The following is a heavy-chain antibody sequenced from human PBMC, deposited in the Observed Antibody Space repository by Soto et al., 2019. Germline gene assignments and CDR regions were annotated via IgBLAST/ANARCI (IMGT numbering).Heavy chain of an antibody. V-gene: IGHV1-3*01. J-gene: IGHJ4*02. CDR2: INDGNGNT. CDR1: GYTFTSYA. CDR3: ARERVRATPATKGY. D-gene: IGHD1-26*01. Sequence: ASVKVSCKASGYTFTSYAMHWVRQTPGQRLEWMGWINDGNGNTKYSQKFQGRVTITRDTSASRPYMELISLRSENTAVYYCARERVRATPATKGYRGQRTLVTVS.